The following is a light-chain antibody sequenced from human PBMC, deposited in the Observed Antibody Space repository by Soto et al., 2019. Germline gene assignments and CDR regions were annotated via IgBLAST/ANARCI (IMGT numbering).Light chain of an antibody. J-gene: IGLJ2*01. CDR3: SSYTSSSTVL. CDR1: SSDVGAYDW. CDR2: EVS. V-gene: IGLV2-14*01. Sequence: QSVLTQPASVSGSPGQSITISCTGTSSDVGAYDWVSWYQHHPGKAPKLIIHEVSNRPSGISFRFSGSKSGNTASLTISGLQAEDEADYYCSSYTSSSTVLFGGGTKLTVL.